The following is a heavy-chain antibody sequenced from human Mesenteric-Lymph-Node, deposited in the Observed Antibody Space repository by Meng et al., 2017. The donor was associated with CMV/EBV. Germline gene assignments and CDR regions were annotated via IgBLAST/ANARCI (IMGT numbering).Heavy chain of an antibody. J-gene: IGHJ1*01. V-gene: IGHV3-7*01. CDR3: ARGSAAQY. CDR2: IKQDGSEK. CDR1: GFTSSSYW. Sequence: GESLKISCAASGFTSSSYWMSWVRQAPGKGLEWVANIKQDGSEKYYVDSVKGRFTISRDNAKNSLYLQMNSLRAEDTAVYYCARGSAAQYWGQGTLVTVSS.